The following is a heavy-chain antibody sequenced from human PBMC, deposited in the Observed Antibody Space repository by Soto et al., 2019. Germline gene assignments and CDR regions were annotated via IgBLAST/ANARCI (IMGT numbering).Heavy chain of an antibody. V-gene: IGHV1-18*01. D-gene: IGHD5-18*01. CDR3: ARWSYGYYYYYGMDV. J-gene: IGHJ6*02. CDR2: ISAYNGNT. CDR1: GYTFTSYG. Sequence: QVQLVQSGAEVKKPGASVKVSCKASGYTFTSYGISWVRQAPGQGLEWMGWISAYNGNTNYAQKLQGRVTMTTDTSTSTAYMELRSLRSDDTAVYYYARWSYGYYYYYGMDVWGQGTTVTVSS.